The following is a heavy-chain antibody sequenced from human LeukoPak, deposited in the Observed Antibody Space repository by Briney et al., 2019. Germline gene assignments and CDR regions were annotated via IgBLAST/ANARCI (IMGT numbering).Heavy chain of an antibody. J-gene: IGHJ4*02. CDR2: IATNGRDK. CDR3: AKDSKVAAAGYFFDY. CDR1: GFTFNNYG. Sequence: GGSLRLSCAASGFTFNNYGMHWVRQAPGKGLEWVAVIATNGRDKKYADSVKGRFTISRDNSKNTLYLEMNSLRPEDTAVYHCAKDSKVAAAGYFFDYWGQGTLVTVSS. D-gene: IGHD6-13*01. V-gene: IGHV3-30*18.